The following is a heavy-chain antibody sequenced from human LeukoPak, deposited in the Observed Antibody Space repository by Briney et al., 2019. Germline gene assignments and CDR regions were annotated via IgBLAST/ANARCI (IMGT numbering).Heavy chain of an antibody. Sequence: PGRSLRLSCAASGFTFSSYGMHWVRQAPGKGLEWVAVIWYGGSNKYYADSVKGRFTISRDNSKNTLYLQMNSLRAEDTAVYYCAKDRWGIAAAGSLTFFDYWGQGTLVTVSS. J-gene: IGHJ4*02. CDR3: AKDRWGIAAAGSLTFFDY. D-gene: IGHD6-13*01. V-gene: IGHV3-30*18. CDR2: IWYGGSNK. CDR1: GFTFSSYG.